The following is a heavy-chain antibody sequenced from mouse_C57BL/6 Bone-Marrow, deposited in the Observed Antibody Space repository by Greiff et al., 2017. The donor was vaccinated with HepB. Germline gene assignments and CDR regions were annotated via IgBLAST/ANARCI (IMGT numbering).Heavy chain of an antibody. V-gene: IGHV2-6-1*01. D-gene: IGHD1-1*01. CDR1: GFSLTSYG. CDR2: IWSDGST. J-gene: IGHJ3*01. CDR3: ARHEGYGSRPAWFAY. Sequence: VQLQRSGPGLVAPSQSLSITCTVSGFSLTSYGVHWVRQPPGKGLEWLVVIWSDGSTTYNSALKSRLSISKDNSKSQVFLKMNSLQTDDTAMYYCARHEGYGSRPAWFAYWGQGTLVTVSA.